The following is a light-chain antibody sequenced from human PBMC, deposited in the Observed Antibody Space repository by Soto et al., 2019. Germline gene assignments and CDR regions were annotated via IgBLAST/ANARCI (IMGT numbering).Light chain of an antibody. CDR1: QSIRSW. Sequence: DIQMTQSPSTLPASVEDRVTITCRASQSIRSWLAWYQQKPGKAPQLLIYDASNLESGVPSRFSGSGSGTEFTLTISSLQPDDFATYYCQQYDSFSKTFGRGTKV. CDR3: QQYDSFSKT. V-gene: IGKV1-5*01. J-gene: IGKJ1*01. CDR2: DAS.